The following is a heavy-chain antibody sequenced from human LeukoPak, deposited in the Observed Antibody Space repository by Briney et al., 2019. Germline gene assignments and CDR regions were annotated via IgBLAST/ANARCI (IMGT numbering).Heavy chain of an antibody. CDR3: ARGGITMVRGVISY. J-gene: IGHJ4*02. V-gene: IGHV4-34*01. D-gene: IGHD3-10*01. Sequence: PSETLSLTCAVYGGSFSGYYWSWIRQPPGKGLEWIGEINHSGSTNYSPSLKSRVTISVDTSKNQFSLKLSSVTAADTAVYYCARGGITMVRGVISYRGQGTLVTVSS. CDR2: INHSGST. CDR1: GGSFSGYY.